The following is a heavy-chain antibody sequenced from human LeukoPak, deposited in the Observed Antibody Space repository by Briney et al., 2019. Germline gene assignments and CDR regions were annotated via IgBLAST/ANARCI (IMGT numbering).Heavy chain of an antibody. J-gene: IGHJ6*03. CDR3: ARDLASGYSYGYLDV. Sequence: GGSLRLSCAASGFTFSSYSMNWVRQAPGEGLEWVSSISSSSSYIYYADSVKGRFTISRDNAKNSLYLQMNSLRAEDTAVYYCARDLASGYSYGYLDVWGKGTTVTVSS. V-gene: IGHV3-21*01. CDR2: ISSSSSYI. D-gene: IGHD5-18*01. CDR1: GFTFSSYS.